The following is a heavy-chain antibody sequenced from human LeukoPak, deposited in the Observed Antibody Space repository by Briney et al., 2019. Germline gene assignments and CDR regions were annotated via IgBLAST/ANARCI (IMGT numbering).Heavy chain of an antibody. J-gene: IGHJ4*02. V-gene: IGHV1-18*01. D-gene: IGHD2-2*01. CDR3: ARTHLVLVPAASDY. CDR2: ISAYNGNT. Sequence: GASVKVSCKASGYTFTSYGISWVRQAPGQGLEWMGWISAYNGNTNYAQKLQGRVTMTTDTSTSTAYMELRSLRSDDTAIYYCARTHLVLVPAASDYWGPGTLVTVSS. CDR1: GYTFTSYG.